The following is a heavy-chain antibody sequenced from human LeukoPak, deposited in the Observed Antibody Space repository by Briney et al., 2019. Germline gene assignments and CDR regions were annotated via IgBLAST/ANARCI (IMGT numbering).Heavy chain of an antibody. V-gene: IGHV1-18*01. CDR1: GYTFTTYG. CDR3: ARASSVQFHPDY. J-gene: IGHJ4*02. CDR2: ISAYNGNT. Sequence: ASVKVSCKASGYTFTTYGLSWVRQAPGQGLEWMGWISAYNGNTNYAQKLQGRVTMTTDTSTSTAYMELRSLRSDDTAVYYCARASSVQFHPDYWGQGTLVTVSS.